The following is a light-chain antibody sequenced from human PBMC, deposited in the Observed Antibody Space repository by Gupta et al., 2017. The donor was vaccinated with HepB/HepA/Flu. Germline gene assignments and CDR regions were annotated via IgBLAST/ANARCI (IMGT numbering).Light chain of an antibody. CDR2: EVS. V-gene: IGLV2-14*01. Sequence: QSALTQPSSVSGSPGQSITISCTGTSSDVGVYNYVSWYQQQPGKAPKIMIYEVSNRPSGVSKRFPGSKVGNTASLTIVGIQTEDEADYYCSSYTRRRTVVFDGRNKLTVL. CDR1: SSDVGVYNY. CDR3: SSYTRRRTVV. J-gene: IGLJ2*01.